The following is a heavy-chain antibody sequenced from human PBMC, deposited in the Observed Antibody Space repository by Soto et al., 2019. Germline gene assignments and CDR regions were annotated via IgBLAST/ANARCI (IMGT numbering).Heavy chain of an antibody. J-gene: IGHJ4*02. CDR1: GFTFDDYV. D-gene: IGHD3-16*01. CDR3: ARGLSAVRSYLDY. CDR2: ISWNSGNI. Sequence: EVQLVESGGGLVQPGRSLRLSCVASGFTFDDYVMHWVRQVPGKGLEWVSGISWNSGNIDYADSVKGRFTISRDNAMNSLYLQMTSLRPADTALYYCARGLSAVRSYLDYWGQGTLVTVSS. V-gene: IGHV3-9*01.